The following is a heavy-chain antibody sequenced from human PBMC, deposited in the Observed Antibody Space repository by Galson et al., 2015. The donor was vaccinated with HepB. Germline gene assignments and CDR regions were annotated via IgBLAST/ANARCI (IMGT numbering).Heavy chain of an antibody. V-gene: IGHV1-69*13. Sequence: SVKVSCKASGGTFSSYAISWVRQAPGQGLEWMGGLIPIFGTANYAQKFQGRVTITADESTSTAYMELSSLRSEDTAVYYCARGYSSGWSNPDYWGQGTLVTVSS. CDR2: LIPIFGTA. CDR3: ARGYSSGWSNPDY. J-gene: IGHJ4*02. D-gene: IGHD6-19*01. CDR1: GGTFSSYA.